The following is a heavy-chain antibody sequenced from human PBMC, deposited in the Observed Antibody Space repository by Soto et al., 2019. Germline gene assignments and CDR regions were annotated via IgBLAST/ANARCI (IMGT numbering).Heavy chain of an antibody. D-gene: IGHD6-19*01. J-gene: IGHJ4*02. CDR1: GGIFSNFA. CDR3: ARVGLGAYDY. V-gene: IGHV1-69*01. Sequence: QVQLVQSGAEVKKPGSSVKVSCKASGGIFSNFASNWMRQAPGQGLEWMGGIIPTLGTPHYAQKFLGRVTITADESTRTVYMEMSSLTVEDTAVYYCARVGLGAYDYWGQGTLVIVSS. CDR2: IIPTLGTP.